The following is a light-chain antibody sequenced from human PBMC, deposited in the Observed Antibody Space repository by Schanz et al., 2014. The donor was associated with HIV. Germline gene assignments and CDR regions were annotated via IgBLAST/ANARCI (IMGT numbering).Light chain of an antibody. CDR1: QGIGNE. CDR3: QQFKSNSGT. Sequence: DIQMTQSPSSLSASVGDTVTITCRASQGIGNELGWYQQKPGKAPKRLIYAASTLQSGVPSRFVGGGSGTEFTLTISSLQPDDFATYYCQQFKSNSGTFGQGTRVEIK. V-gene: IGKV1-17*01. CDR2: AAS. J-gene: IGKJ1*01.